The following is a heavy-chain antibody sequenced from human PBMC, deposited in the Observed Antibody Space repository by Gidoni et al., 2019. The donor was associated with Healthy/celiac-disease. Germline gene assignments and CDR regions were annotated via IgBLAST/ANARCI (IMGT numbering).Heavy chain of an antibody. Sequence: QVQLQQWGAGLVKPSETMSLTCAGYGGYFSGYYWSWIRQPPGKGLEWIGEINHSGSTNYNPSLKSRVTISLDTSTNQFSLKLSSVTAADTAVYYCARGRDYYGSGSYYNVPRSYYFDYWGQGTLVTVSS. D-gene: IGHD3-10*01. CDR2: INHSGST. V-gene: IGHV4-34*01. J-gene: IGHJ4*02. CDR1: GGYFSGYY. CDR3: ARGRDYYGSGSYYNVPRSYYFDY.